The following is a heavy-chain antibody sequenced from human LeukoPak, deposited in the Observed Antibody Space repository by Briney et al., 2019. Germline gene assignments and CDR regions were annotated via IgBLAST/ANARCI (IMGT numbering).Heavy chain of an antibody. D-gene: IGHD2-2*01. J-gene: IGHJ4*02. CDR3: ARAPRRCSSTSCPNDY. CDR1: GYTFTSYY. Sequence: GASVKVSCKASGYTFTSYYMHWVRQAPGQGLEWMGIINPSGGSTSYAQKFQGRVTMTRDTSTSTVYMELSSLRSEDTAVYYCARAPRRCSSTSCPNDYWGQGTLVTVSS. CDR2: INPSGGST. V-gene: IGHV1-46*01.